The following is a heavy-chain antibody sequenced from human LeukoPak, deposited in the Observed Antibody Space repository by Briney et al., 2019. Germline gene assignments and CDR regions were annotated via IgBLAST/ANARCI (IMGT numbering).Heavy chain of an antibody. V-gene: IGHV3-53*05. D-gene: IGHD4-11*01. Sequence: PGGSLRLSCAASGFAVSSNYMSWVRQAPGKGTEWVSIIYSGGTTYYGDSVKGRFIISRDNSKNTLYLQMGSMRVEDMAVYYCARAYGNSDDYWGQGTLVTVSS. CDR1: GFAVSSNY. CDR2: IYSGGTT. CDR3: ARAYGNSDDY. J-gene: IGHJ4*02.